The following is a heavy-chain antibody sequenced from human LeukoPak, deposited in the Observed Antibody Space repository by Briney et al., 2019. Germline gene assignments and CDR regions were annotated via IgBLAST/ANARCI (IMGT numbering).Heavy chain of an antibody. J-gene: IGHJ4*01. V-gene: IGHV3-21*06. CDR2: ITSSGTYI. Sequence: PGGSLRLSCAASGFTFNTFHMNWVRQAPGKGLEWVSPITSSGTYITYADSVQGRFTISRDNAKNSLYLQMNSLRVDDTALYYCARASGGWDLDYWGHGTLVTVSS. CDR1: GFTFNTFH. CDR3: ARASGGWDLDY. D-gene: IGHD1-26*01.